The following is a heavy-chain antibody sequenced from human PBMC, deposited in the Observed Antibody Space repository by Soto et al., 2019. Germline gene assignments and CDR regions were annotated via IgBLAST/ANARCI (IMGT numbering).Heavy chain of an antibody. CDR3: AKELRETGGYYFDC. D-gene: IGHD3-16*01. CDR2: MSDDGSKK. J-gene: IGHJ4*02. CDR1: GFSFSKYG. Sequence: QVHLVESGGGVVQPGRSLRLSCAASGFSFSKYGMHWVRQAPGKGLEWVAEMSDDGSKKYYGDSVKGRFTISRDNCKNTLYMLMDSLRPEDTAMYYCAKELRETGGYYFDCRGQGTLVTVSS. V-gene: IGHV3-30*18.